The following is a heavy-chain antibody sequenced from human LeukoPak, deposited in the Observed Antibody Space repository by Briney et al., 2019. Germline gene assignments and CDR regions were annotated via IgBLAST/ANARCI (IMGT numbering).Heavy chain of an antibody. D-gene: IGHD2-21*02. J-gene: IGHJ4*02. Sequence: SQTLSLTCAISGDSVSSNSAAWNWIRQSPSRGLEWLGRTYYRSKWYNDYAVSVKSRITINPDTSKNQFSLQLNSVTPEDTAVYYCARDVVGGVVVTASHFDYWGQGTLVTVSS. CDR3: ARDVVGGVVVTASHFDY. CDR1: GDSVSSNSAA. V-gene: IGHV6-1*01. CDR2: TYYRSKWYN.